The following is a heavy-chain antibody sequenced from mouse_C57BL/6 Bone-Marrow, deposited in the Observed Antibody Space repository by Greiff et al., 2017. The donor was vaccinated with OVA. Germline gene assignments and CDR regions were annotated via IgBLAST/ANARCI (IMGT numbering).Heavy chain of an antibody. J-gene: IGHJ4*01. CDR1: GFTIKNTY. CDR2: IDPANGNT. CDR3: VSIYYSGSSYRGYAMDY. Sequence: EVQLQESVAELVRPGASVKLSCTASGFTIKNTYMHWVKQRPEQGLEWIGRIDPANGNTKYAPKFQGKATITADTSSNTAYLQLSSLTSEDTAIYYCVSIYYSGSSYRGYAMDYWGQGTAVTVSS. V-gene: IGHV14-3*01. D-gene: IGHD1-1*01.